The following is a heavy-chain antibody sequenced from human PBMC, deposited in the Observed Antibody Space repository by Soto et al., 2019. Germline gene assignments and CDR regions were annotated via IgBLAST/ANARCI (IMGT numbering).Heavy chain of an antibody. CDR1: GFTFSDYA. V-gene: IGHV3-23*01. D-gene: IGHD1-1*01. CDR2: ISGSGGST. J-gene: IGHJ3*02. CDR3: GKDQVRVWTDDGYDI. Sequence: GGSLRLSCAASGFTFSDYAMGWFRQAPGKGLEWVSAISGSGGSTYYADSVKGRFTIARDNSKNTLYLQMNSLRAEDTAVYYCGKDQVRVWTDDGYDIWGQGTMVAV.